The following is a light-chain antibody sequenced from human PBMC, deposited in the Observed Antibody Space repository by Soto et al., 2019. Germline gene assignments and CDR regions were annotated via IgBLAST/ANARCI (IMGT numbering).Light chain of an antibody. CDR1: QSVSSSY. CDR3: QQYGTSPVT. J-gene: IGKJ1*01. V-gene: IGKV3-20*01. Sequence: EIVLTQSPGTLSLSPGERATLSCRARQSVSSSYLAWYQQKPGQAPRLLIYGVSSRASGIPDRFSGSGSGTDFTLTISRLEAEDSAVYYCQQYGTSPVTFGQGTKVEIK. CDR2: GVS.